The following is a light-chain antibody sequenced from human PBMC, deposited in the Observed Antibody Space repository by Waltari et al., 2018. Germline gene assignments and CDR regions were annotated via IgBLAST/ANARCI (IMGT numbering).Light chain of an antibody. CDR2: GKN. J-gene: IGLJ2*01. CDR3: NSRDSSGNHVV. V-gene: IGLV3-19*01. CDR1: SLRSYY. Sequence: SSELTQAPAVSVALGQTVRITCQGDSLRSYYASWYQQKPGQAPVLVIYGKNNRPSGSPDRCSGSSSGNTASLTLTGAQAEDEADYFCNSRDSSGNHVVFGGGTKLTVL.